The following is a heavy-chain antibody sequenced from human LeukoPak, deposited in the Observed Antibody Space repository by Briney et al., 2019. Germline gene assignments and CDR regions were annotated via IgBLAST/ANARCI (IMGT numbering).Heavy chain of an antibody. CDR3: ARNNGMDV. CDR1: GFALSSHW. Sequence: GGSLRLSRAASGFALSSHWMTWVRQVPGRGPEWVANVNRDGSETYYLDSVKGRFTISKDNAKNSLYLQMNSLRAEDTALYHCARNNGMDVWGQGTTVIVSS. V-gene: IGHV3-7*03. CDR2: VNRDGSET. J-gene: IGHJ6*02.